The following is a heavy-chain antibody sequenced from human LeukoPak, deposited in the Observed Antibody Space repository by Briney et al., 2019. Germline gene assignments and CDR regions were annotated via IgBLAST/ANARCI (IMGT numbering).Heavy chain of an antibody. Sequence: PGGSLRLSCAASGFTFSSYWMHWVRQAPGKGLVWVSRINSDGSSTSYADSVKGRFTISRDNAKNTLYLQMDSLRAEDTAVYYCARDGFPSYSSPYFDYWGQGTLVTVSS. V-gene: IGHV3-74*01. CDR1: GFTFSSYW. CDR3: ARDGFPSYSSPYFDY. J-gene: IGHJ4*02. CDR2: INSDGSST. D-gene: IGHD6-13*01.